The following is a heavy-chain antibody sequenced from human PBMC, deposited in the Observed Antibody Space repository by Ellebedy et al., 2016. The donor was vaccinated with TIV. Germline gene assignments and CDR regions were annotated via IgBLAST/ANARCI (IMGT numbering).Heavy chain of an antibody. D-gene: IGHD4-17*01. CDR2: ISHDETRK. CDR1: GFNFRKYG. CDR3: TLTISGTTGFDF. V-gene: IGHV3-30*03. Sequence: GESLKISCSASGFNFRKYGMHWVRQAPGRGLEWVAVISHDETRKDYADAVRGRFTISRDISTDTVFLEMSSLRNDDPGTYYCTLTISGTTGFDFWGQGTLVTVSS. J-gene: IGHJ4*02.